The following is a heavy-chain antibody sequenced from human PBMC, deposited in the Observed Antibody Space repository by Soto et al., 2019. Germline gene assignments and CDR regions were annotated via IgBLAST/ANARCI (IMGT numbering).Heavy chain of an antibody. CDR2: IYYSGST. CDR1: GGSISSYY. J-gene: IGHJ4*02. CDR3: ARAMIVVVTNLYYFDY. D-gene: IGHD3-22*01. V-gene: IGHV4-59*01. Sequence: PSETLSLTCTVSGGSISSYYWSWIRQPPGKGLEWIGYIYYSGSTNYNPSLKSRVTISVDTSKNQFSLKLSSVTAADTAVYYCARAMIVVVTNLYYFDYWGQGTLVTVSS.